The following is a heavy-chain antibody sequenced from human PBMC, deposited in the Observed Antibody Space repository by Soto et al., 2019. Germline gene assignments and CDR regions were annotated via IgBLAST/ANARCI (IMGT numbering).Heavy chain of an antibody. D-gene: IGHD6-6*01. CDR1: GGSISEKY. J-gene: IGHJ4*03. CDR3: AASLAAYGLNWLVN. CDR2: LIANGHT. Sequence: SETLSLTCIVSGGSISEKYWNWVRQPPGKGLEWIADLIANGHTDYKPTLKSRVTMSVDASKNQFSLRLPSMSAADTAVYYCAASLAAYGLNWLVNWGRGTLVTVSS. V-gene: IGHV4-4*07.